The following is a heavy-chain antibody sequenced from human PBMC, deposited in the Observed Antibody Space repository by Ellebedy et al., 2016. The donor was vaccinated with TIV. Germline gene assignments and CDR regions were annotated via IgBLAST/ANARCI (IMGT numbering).Heavy chain of an antibody. CDR2: ISGSGGST. J-gene: IGHJ4*02. D-gene: IGHD7-27*01. Sequence: GESLKISCVASGFTFGSYAMSWVRQAPGKGLEWVSSISGSGGSTYYTDSVKGRFIISRDNSKNTLYLLMNSLRAEDTALYYCAKDPSDYWGCFDYWGQGTLVTVSS. CDR3: AKDPSDYWGCFDY. CDR1: GFTFGSYA. V-gene: IGHV3-23*01.